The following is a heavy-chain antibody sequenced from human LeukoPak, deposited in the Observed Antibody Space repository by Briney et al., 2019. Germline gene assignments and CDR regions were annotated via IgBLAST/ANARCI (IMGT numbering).Heavy chain of an antibody. J-gene: IGHJ4*02. CDR2: IYYSGST. CDR1: GYSISSGYC. CDR3: ARDLVMVYAFDY. D-gene: IGHD2-8*01. V-gene: IGHV4-38-2*02. Sequence: SETLSLTCNVSGYSISSGYCWSWIRQPAGKGLEWIGSIYYSGSTYYNPSLKSRVTISVDTSKNQFSLKLSSVTAADTAVYYCARDLVMVYAFDYWGQGTLVTVSS.